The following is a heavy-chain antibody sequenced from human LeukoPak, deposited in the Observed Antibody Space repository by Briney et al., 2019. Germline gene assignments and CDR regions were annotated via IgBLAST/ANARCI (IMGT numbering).Heavy chain of an antibody. CDR3: ARGFVLVTATQLFDI. CDR2: INHSGST. Sequence: SETLSLTCAVYGGSFSGYYWSWIRQPPGKGLEWIGEINHSGSTNYNPSLKSRVTISVDTSKNQFSLKLSSATAADTAVYYCARGFVLVTATQLFDIWGQGTMVTVSS. J-gene: IGHJ3*02. V-gene: IGHV4-34*01. CDR1: GGSFSGYY. D-gene: IGHD2-21*02.